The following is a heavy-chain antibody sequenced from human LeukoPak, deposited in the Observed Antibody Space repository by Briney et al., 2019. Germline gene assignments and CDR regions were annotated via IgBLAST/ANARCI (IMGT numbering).Heavy chain of an antibody. CDR3: AREWAGYGSGSYYYY. D-gene: IGHD3-10*01. CDR1: GYTFTSYG. J-gene: IGHJ4*02. CDR2: IIPLFGTA. V-gene: IGHV1-69*13. Sequence: SVKVSCKASGYTFTSYGISWVRQAPGQGLEWMGGIIPLFGTANYAQKFLGRVIITADESTSTTHMYLSSLKSEDTAVYYCAREWAGYGSGSYYYYWGQGTLVTVSS.